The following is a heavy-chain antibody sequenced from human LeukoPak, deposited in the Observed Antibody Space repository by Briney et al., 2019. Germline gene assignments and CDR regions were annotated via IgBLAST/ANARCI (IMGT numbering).Heavy chain of an antibody. CDR1: GDSISDFY. CDR2: IHYSGSS. Sequence: SETLSLTCSVSGDSISDFYWNLIRQSPEKGLEWIGNIHYSGSSVYNPSLRSRVSMSIDRSLKQFFLKLTSVTAADTAVYYCVLAPNSNWFDFWGQGILVTVSS. V-gene: IGHV4-59*08. J-gene: IGHJ4*02. D-gene: IGHD2-8*01. CDR3: VLAPNSNWFDF.